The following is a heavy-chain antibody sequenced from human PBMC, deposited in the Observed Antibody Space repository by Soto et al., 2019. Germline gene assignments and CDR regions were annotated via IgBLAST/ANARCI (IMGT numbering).Heavy chain of an antibody. CDR3: ARVYDFWSGYSNYYYMDV. CDR1: GFTFSDYY. Sequence: PGGSLRLSCAASGFTFSDYYMSWIRQATGKGLEWVSYISSSGSTIYYADSVKGRFTISRDNAKNSLYLQMNSLRAEDTAVYYCARVYDFWSGYSNYYYMDVWGKGTTVTVSS. V-gene: IGHV3-11*01. CDR2: ISSSGSTI. D-gene: IGHD3-3*01. J-gene: IGHJ6*03.